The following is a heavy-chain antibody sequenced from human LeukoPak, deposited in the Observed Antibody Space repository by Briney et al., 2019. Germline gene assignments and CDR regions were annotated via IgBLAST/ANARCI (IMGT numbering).Heavy chain of an antibody. CDR2: INPNSGGT. V-gene: IGHV1-2*02. CDR1: GYTFAGYF. CDR3: ARDQGYGSGGYSFDY. Sequence: ASVKVSCKTSGYTFAGYFVDWVRQAPGQGLKWMGWINPNSGGTIYKQNFQGRVTITRDTPTTTAYMELSRLTSDDTPLYYCARDQGYGSGGYSFDYWGQGTRVTVSS. J-gene: IGHJ4*02. D-gene: IGHD3-10*01.